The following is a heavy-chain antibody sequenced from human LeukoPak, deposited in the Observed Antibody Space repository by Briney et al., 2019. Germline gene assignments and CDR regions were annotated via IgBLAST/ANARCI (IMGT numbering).Heavy chain of an antibody. CDR1: GGXISSYY. Sequence: SETLSLTCTVSGGXISSYYCSWIRQPAGKGLEWIGRIYTSGSTNYNPSLKSRVTISVDTSKNQFSLKLSSVTAADTAVYYCARYGVYRGMDVWGQGITVTVSS. CDR2: IYTSGST. CDR3: ARYGVYRGMDV. V-gene: IGHV4-4*07. J-gene: IGHJ6*02. D-gene: IGHD5-12*01.